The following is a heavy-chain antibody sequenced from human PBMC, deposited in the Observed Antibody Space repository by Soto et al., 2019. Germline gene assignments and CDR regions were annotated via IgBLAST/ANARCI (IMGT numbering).Heavy chain of an antibody. Sequence: SETLSLTCTVSGGSISSGGYYWSWIRQHPGKGLEWIGYIYHSGTTYYNPSLKSRVTISVDTSKNQFSLKLTSVTAADTAVYYCARGSYYYDRSGYYHYWGQGTLVTVS. CDR3: ARGSYYYDRSGYYHY. CDR2: IYHSGTT. D-gene: IGHD3-22*01. V-gene: IGHV4-31*03. CDR1: GGSISSGGYY. J-gene: IGHJ4*02.